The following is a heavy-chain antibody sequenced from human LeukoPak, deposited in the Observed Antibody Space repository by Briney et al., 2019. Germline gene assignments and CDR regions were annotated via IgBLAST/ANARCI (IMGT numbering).Heavy chain of an antibody. D-gene: IGHD6-13*01. CDR1: GFTFSDYY. V-gene: IGHV3-11*01. CDR3: ARVGVIAAAGTYDY. CDR2: ISGSGDSI. J-gene: IGHJ4*02. Sequence: GGSLRLSCAASGFTFSDYYMTWIRQAPGNGLEWLSYISGSGDSISYADSVRGRFTISRDNAKNSLWLQVNSLRAEDTAVYYCARVGVIAAAGTYDYWAREPWSPSPQ.